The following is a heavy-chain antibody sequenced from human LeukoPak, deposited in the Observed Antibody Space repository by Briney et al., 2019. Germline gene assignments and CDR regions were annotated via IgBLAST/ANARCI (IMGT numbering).Heavy chain of an antibody. J-gene: IGHJ4*02. CDR2: IYHSGST. CDR1: GYSISSGYY. D-gene: IGHD3-10*01. Sequence: PSETLSLTCTVSGYSISSGYYWGWIRQPPGQGLEWIGGIYHSGSTYYNPSLKSRVTISVDTSKNQFSLKLSSVTAADTAVYYCARDRGFPRGEYYFDYWGQGTLVTVSS. V-gene: IGHV4-38-2*02. CDR3: ARDRGFPRGEYYFDY.